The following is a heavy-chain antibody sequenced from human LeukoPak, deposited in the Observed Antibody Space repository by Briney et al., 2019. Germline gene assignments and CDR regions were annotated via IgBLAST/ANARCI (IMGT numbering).Heavy chain of an antibody. CDR2: VSYSGRT. D-gene: IGHD6-13*01. CDR3: ARRLAADGTVWFDP. J-gene: IGHJ5*02. Sequence: SETLSLTCTVSGASISNYYWSWIRQPPGKGLECIGYVSYSGRTNHNPSLKSRVTISADTSKNQFSLKLTSVTAADTAVYYCARRLAADGTVWFDPWGQGTLVTVSS. CDR1: GASISNYY. V-gene: IGHV4-59*01.